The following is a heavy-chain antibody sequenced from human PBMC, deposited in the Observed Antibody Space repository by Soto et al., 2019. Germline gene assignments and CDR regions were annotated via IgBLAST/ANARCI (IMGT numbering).Heavy chain of an antibody. CDR1: GGTFSSYT. D-gene: IGHD2-15*01. CDR3: AREEKLGYCSGGSCYSHYYYYYYYMDV. CDR2: IIPILGIA. J-gene: IGHJ6*03. V-gene: IGHV1-69*04. Sequence: GASVKVSCKASGGTFSSYTISWVRQAPGQGLEWMGRIIPILGIANYAQKFQGRVTIAADKSTSTAYMELSSLRSEDTAVYYCAREEKLGYCSGGSCYSHYYYYYYYMDVWGKGTTVTVSS.